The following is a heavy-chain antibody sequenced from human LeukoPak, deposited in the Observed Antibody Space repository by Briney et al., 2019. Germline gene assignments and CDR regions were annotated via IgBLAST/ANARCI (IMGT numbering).Heavy chain of an antibody. J-gene: IGHJ4*02. Sequence: GGSLRLSCAASGFTFSSYAMSWVRQAPGKGLEWVANINPDGSNMLYVDSVRGRFTISRDNAKNSLYLQMNNLRAEDTAVYFCVSGFLQWLYWGQGTLVTVSS. CDR3: VSGFLQWLY. CDR2: INPDGSNM. D-gene: IGHD3-3*01. CDR1: GFTFSSYA. V-gene: IGHV3-7*01.